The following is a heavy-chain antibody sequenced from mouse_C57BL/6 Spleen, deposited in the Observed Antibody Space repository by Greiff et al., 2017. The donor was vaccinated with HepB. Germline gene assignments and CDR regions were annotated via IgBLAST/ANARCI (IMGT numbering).Heavy chain of an antibody. CDR3: ARREVVAFYAMDY. CDR1: GYTFTSYW. D-gene: IGHD1-1*01. Sequence: QVQLQQSGAELVMPGASVKLSCKSSGYTFTSYWMHWVKQRPGQGLEWIGAIDHSDSYTNYNQKFKGKSTLTVDKSSSTAYMQLSSLTSEYSAVYYCARREVVAFYAMDYWGQGTSVTVSS. CDR2: IDHSDSYT. V-gene: IGHV1-69*01. J-gene: IGHJ4*01.